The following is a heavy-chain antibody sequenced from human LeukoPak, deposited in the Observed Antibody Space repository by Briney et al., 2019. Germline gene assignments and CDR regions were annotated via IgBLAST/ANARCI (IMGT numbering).Heavy chain of an antibody. CDR3: AKGRDDDWYFDF. CDR2: ISSSGSTI. V-gene: IGHV3-11*01. CDR1: GFTFSDYY. J-gene: IGHJ2*01. Sequence: PGGSLRLSCAASGFTFSDYYMSWIRQAPGKGLEWVSYISSSGSTIYYADSVTGRFTISRDNSKNTLYLQMNSLRAEDTAVYYCAKGRDDDWYFDFWGRGTLVTVSS. D-gene: IGHD3-16*01.